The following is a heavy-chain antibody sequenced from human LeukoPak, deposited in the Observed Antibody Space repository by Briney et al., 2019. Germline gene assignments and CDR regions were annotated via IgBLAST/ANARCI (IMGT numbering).Heavy chain of an antibody. CDR2: IIPILSIA. V-gene: IGHV1-69*04. CDR3: ARDYYDSSCYYVGDAFDI. D-gene: IGHD3-22*01. CDR1: GGTFSSYT. Sequence: SGKVSRKASGGTFSSYTISWVRQAAGQGREWMGRIIPILSIAKYAQKFQGRVTITADKSTSTACMELRSLRSEDTAVYYCARDYYDSSCYYVGDAFDIWGQGTMVTVSS. J-gene: IGHJ3*02.